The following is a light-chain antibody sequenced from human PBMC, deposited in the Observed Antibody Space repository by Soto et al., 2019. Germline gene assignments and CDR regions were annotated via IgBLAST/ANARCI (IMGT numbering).Light chain of an antibody. J-gene: IGKJ1*01. Sequence: EIVLTQSPGTLSLSPGDRAPLYCRARQSVSSSNLAWYQQKRGQSPRLLIYGASSRATGIPARFSGSGSGTEFTLTISSLQSEDFAVYYCQQYNNWPPWTFGQGTKVDIK. CDR2: GAS. CDR1: QSVSSSN. CDR3: QQYNNWPPWT. V-gene: IGKV3-15*01.